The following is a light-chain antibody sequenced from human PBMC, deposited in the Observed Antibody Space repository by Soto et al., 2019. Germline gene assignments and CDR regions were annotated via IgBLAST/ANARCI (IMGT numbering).Light chain of an antibody. J-gene: IGLJ3*02. CDR1: SSDVGGYNY. V-gene: IGLV2-14*01. CDR2: EVS. Sequence: QSALTQPASVSGSPGQSISISCTGTSSDVGGYNYVSWYQQHPGKAPKLMIYEVSNRPAGVSNRFPGAKSGNTASLTISGLQAEEEVDYYCSSYTSSSNRLFGGVTTLTVL. CDR3: SSYTSSSNRL.